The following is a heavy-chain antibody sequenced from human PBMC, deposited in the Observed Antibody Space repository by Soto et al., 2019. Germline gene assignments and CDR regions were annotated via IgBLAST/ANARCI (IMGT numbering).Heavy chain of an antibody. CDR1: GFTFSSYG. CDR2: ISYDGNNK. Sequence: QVQLVESGGGVVQPGRSLRLSCAASGFTFSSYGMHWVRQAPGKGLEWVAVISYDGNNKYYAGSVKGRFTISRDNSKNTLYLQTNFLRSEDPAVYYCAREAGTVSFDYWGQGTLVTVSS. V-gene: IGHV3-30*03. CDR3: AREAGTVSFDY. D-gene: IGHD4-4*01. J-gene: IGHJ4*02.